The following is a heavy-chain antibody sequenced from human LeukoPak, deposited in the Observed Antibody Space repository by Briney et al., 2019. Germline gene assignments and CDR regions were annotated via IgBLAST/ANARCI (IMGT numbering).Heavy chain of an antibody. V-gene: IGHV4-34*01. J-gene: IGHJ4*02. D-gene: IGHD3-22*01. Sequence: PSETLSLTCAVYGGSFSGYYWSWIRQPPGKGLEWIGEINHSGSTNYNPSLKSRVTISVDTSKNQFSLKLSSVTAADTAVYYCASWDDYYDSSGYPQPFDYWGQGTLVTVSS. CDR3: ASWDDYYDSSGYPQPFDY. CDR1: GGSFSGYY. CDR2: INHSGST.